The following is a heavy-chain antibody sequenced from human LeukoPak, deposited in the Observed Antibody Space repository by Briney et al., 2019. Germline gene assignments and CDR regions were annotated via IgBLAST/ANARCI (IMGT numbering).Heavy chain of an antibody. CDR1: GFTFDDYA. CDR3: AKGGQLVYGGNSRVYYYYGMDV. Sequence: PGRSLRLSCAASGFTFDDYAMHWVRQAPGKGLEWVSGISWNSGSIGYADSVKGRFTISRDNAKNSLYLQMNSLRAEDTALYYCAKGGQLVYGGNSRVYYYYGMDVWGQGTTVTVSS. D-gene: IGHD4-23*01. J-gene: IGHJ6*02. V-gene: IGHV3-9*01. CDR2: ISWNSGSI.